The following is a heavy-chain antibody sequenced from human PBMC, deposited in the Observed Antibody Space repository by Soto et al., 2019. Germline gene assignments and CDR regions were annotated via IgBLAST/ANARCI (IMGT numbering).Heavy chain of an antibody. Sequence: LSLTCTVSGISVSTSDYYWGWVRQPPGKGLDWIGNIYYSGSTFYNPSLRSRVTLSVDTSKNQFSLRLNSVTAADTAVYFCAGFVVPASRNSDFDYWGQGTLVTVSS. CDR1: GISVSTSDYY. D-gene: IGHD2-15*01. CDR2: IYYSGST. J-gene: IGHJ4*02. V-gene: IGHV4-39*01. CDR3: AGFVVPASRNSDFDY.